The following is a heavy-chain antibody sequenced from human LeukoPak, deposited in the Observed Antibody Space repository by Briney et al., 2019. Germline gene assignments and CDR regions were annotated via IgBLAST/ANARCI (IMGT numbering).Heavy chain of an antibody. CDR3: ARDGWITGYCSSTSCYDIDY. Sequence: ASVKVSCKASGYTFTNYPMNWVRQAPGQGLEWMGWINTNTGNPTYAQGFTGRFVFSLDTSVSTAYLQISSLRAEDTAVYYCARDGWITGYCSSTSCYDIDYWGQGTLVTVSS. CDR1: GYTFTNYP. CDR2: INTNTGNP. V-gene: IGHV7-4-1*02. J-gene: IGHJ4*02. D-gene: IGHD2-2*03.